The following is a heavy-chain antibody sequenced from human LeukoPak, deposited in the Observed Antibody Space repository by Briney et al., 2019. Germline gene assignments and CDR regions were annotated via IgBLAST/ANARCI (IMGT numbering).Heavy chain of an antibody. Sequence: ASVKVSCKASGYTFTSYYMHWVRQAPGQGLEWMGIINPSGGSTSYAQKFQGRVTMTRDTSTSTVYMELSSLRAEDTAVYYCARSVDIVVEMNYYYYGMDVWGQGTTVTVSS. V-gene: IGHV1-46*01. CDR2: INPSGGST. J-gene: IGHJ6*02. CDR3: ARSVDIVVEMNYYYYGMDV. CDR1: GYTFTSYY. D-gene: IGHD2-2*01.